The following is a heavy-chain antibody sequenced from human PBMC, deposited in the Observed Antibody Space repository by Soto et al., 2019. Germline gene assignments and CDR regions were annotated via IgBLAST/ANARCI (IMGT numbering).Heavy chain of an antibody. CDR1: GFSSSDYW. J-gene: IGHJ4*01. CDR3: AGGGELSLLPLDY. Sequence: PGGSLRLSCAASGFSSSDYWMSWVRQAPGRGLEWVAHIIQDGRAIYYVDSVRSRFTISRDSAGNSVFLEMHRLRVEDTAVYYCAGGGELSLLPLDYWGLGTLVAVSS. D-gene: IGHD2-15*01. CDR2: IIQDGRAI. V-gene: IGHV3-7*03.